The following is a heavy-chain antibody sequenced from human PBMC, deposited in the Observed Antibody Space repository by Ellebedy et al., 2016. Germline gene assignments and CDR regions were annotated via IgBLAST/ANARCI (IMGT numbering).Heavy chain of an antibody. V-gene: IGHV3-21*01. CDR2: IYGSNT. CDR3: ARDGGGLYLGDYFDY. CDR1: GFTLSSES. J-gene: IGHJ4*02. Sequence: GGSLRLXXASSGFTLSSESVNWVRQAPGKGLEWVASIYGSNTYYADSVRGRFTISGDSAMNSVSLQMNSLRAEDTAVYYCARDGGGLYLGDYFDYWGQGTLVTVSS. D-gene: IGHD2-15*01.